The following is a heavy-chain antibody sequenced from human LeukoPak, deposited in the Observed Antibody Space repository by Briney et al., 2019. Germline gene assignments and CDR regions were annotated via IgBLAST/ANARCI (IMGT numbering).Heavy chain of an antibody. CDR2: ISASGVST. J-gene: IGHJ4*02. V-gene: IGHV3-23*01. Sequence: GGSLRLSCTASGFSYSTYAISWARQAPGKGLEWVSAISASGVSTFYADSVKGRFTVSRDNSKDTAFLQMNSLRAEDTAVYYCARDLGDSYGSPFDYWGQGTLVTVSS. CDR3: ARDLGDSYGSPFDY. CDR1: GFSYSTYA. D-gene: IGHD5-18*01.